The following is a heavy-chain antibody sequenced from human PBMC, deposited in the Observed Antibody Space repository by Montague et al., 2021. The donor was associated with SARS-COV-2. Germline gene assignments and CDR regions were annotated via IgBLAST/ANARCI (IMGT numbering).Heavy chain of an antibody. D-gene: IGHD3-22*01. Sequence: SETLSPTRAVYGGSFSGYYWGWVRQAPGKGLEWIGVINHSGSTHYNPSLKSRVSMSVYTSKNQFSLTMSSVTAADTAVFYCARSREEFTSIAVVITGGMHYFDSWGQGTLVTVSS. CDR1: GGSFSGYY. CDR3: ARSREEFTSIAVVITGGMHYFDS. CDR2: INHSGST. V-gene: IGHV4-34*01. J-gene: IGHJ4*02.